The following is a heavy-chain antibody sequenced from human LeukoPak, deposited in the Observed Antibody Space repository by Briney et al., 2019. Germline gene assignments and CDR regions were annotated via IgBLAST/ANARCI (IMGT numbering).Heavy chain of an antibody. Sequence: SETLSLTCTVSGGSISSSSYYWGWIRQPPGKGLEWIGSIYYSGSTYYNPSLKSRVTISVDTSKNQFSLKLSSVTAADTAVYYCARDLAGFGEFGYYYYYMDVWGKGTTVTVSS. J-gene: IGHJ6*03. CDR2: IYYSGST. D-gene: IGHD3-10*01. CDR1: GGSISSSSYY. CDR3: ARDLAGFGEFGYYYYYMDV. V-gene: IGHV4-39*07.